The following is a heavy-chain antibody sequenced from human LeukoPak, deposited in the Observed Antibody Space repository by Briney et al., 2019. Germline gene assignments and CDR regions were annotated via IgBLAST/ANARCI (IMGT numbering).Heavy chain of an antibody. D-gene: IGHD3-22*01. CDR1: GGSISGGGYY. J-gene: IGHJ3*02. CDR3: ARRYYYDSSGYAFDI. Sequence: SQTLSLTCTVSGGSISGGGYYWSWIRQHPGKGLEWIGYIYYSGSTYYNPSLKSRVTISVDTSKNQFSLKLSSVTAADTAVYYCARRYYYDSSGYAFDIWGQGTMVTVSS. V-gene: IGHV4-31*03. CDR2: IYYSGST.